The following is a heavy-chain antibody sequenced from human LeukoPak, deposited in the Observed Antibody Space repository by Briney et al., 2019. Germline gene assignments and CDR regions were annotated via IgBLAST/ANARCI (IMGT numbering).Heavy chain of an antibody. Sequence: GGSLRLSCSASGFTLNSLRMIWLRQAPGKGLVGLANIKQDGSEQYYVDSVKGRFTISRDKAKNSLYLQMTSLGDEDTAVYYCARDLADIVVVPGAIPRTFDYWGQGTLVTVSS. J-gene: IGHJ4*02. CDR1: GFTLNSLR. CDR2: IKQDGSEQ. V-gene: IGHV3-7*01. CDR3: ARDLADIVVVPGAIPRTFDY. D-gene: IGHD2-2*02.